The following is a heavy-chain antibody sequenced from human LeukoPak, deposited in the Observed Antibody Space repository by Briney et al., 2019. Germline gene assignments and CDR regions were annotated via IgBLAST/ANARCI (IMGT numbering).Heavy chain of an antibody. D-gene: IGHD3-10*01. CDR3: ARVEKYYGSGSYSNWFDP. CDR2: IIPIFGTA. J-gene: IGHJ5*02. V-gene: IGHV1-69*06. CDR1: GGTSSSYA. Sequence: VASVKVSCKASGGTSSSYAISWVRQTPGQGLEWMGGIIPIFGTANYAQKFQGRVTITADKSTSTAYMELSSLRSEDTAVYYCARVEKYYGSGSYSNWFDPWGQGTLVTVSS.